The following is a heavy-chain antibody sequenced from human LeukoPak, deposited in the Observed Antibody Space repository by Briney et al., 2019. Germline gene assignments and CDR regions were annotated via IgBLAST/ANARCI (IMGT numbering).Heavy chain of an antibody. D-gene: IGHD2-8*01. V-gene: IGHV3-30*18. J-gene: IGHJ6*02. CDR3: AKQPRHGYYYGMDV. Sequence: PGGSLRLSCAASGFTFRTYGMHWVRQAPGKGLEWAAGLSYDGIDKYYADSVKGRIAISRDNSKNTLYLQMNSLRAEDTAVYYCAKQPRHGYYYGMDVWGQGTTVTVSS. CDR2: LSYDGIDK. CDR1: GFTFRTYG.